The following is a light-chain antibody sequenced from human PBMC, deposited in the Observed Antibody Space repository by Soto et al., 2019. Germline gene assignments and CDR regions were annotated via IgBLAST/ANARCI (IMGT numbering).Light chain of an antibody. Sequence: DIVMTQSPDSLAVSLGESATINCKSSQSVLYSSNNKNYLAWYQPKPGQPPKLLIYWASTRLSGVPDRFSGRGAGTHFTLEISGVEADDVGIYYCMQVTHFPWTIGQGTKVDIK. CDR2: WAS. CDR1: QSVLYSSNNKNY. J-gene: IGKJ1*01. CDR3: MQVTHFPWT. V-gene: IGKV4-1*01.